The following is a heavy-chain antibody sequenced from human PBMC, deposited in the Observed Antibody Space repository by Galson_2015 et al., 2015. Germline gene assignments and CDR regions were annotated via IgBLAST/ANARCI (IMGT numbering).Heavy chain of an antibody. CDR1: GFSLSTNRVG. CDR3: AHSYGDYVS. Sequence: PALVKPTQPLTLTCTFSGFSLSTNRVGVGWVRQPPGKALEWLAFIYWDDDKHYSPSLKSRLTITKDTSKNQVVLRLTNVDPEDTATYFCAHSYGDYVSWGQGTLVTVSS. D-gene: IGHD4-17*01. CDR2: IYWDDDK. V-gene: IGHV2-5*02. J-gene: IGHJ5*02.